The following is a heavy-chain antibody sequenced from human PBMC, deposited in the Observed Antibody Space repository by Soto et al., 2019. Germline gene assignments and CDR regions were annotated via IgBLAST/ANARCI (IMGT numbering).Heavy chain of an antibody. CDR2: ISTDGSST. D-gene: IGHD2-15*01. J-gene: IGHJ4*02. Sequence: EVQLVESGGGLVQPGGSLRLSCAATGFTFSTYWMHWVRQGPGKGLVWVSRISTDGSSTTYADSVKGLFTISRDNAKNTLYRQMNSLRAEDTAVYYCARASGSNAPFDYWGQGSLVTVSS. CDR3: ARASGSNAPFDY. CDR1: GFTFSTYW. V-gene: IGHV3-74*01.